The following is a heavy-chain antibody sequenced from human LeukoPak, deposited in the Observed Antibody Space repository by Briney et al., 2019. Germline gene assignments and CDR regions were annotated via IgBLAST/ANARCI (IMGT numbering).Heavy chain of an antibody. CDR2: ISAYNGNT. D-gene: IGHD2-2*01. CDR1: GYTFTSYG. CDR3: AREGKVVVPAAIKVFDP. V-gene: IGHV1-18*04. J-gene: IGHJ5*02. Sequence: ASVKVSCKASGYTFTSYGISWVRQAPGQGLEWMGWISAYNGNTNYSQKLQGRVTMTTDTSTSTAYMELRSLRSDDTAVYYCAREGKVVVPAAIKVFDPWGQGTLVTVSS.